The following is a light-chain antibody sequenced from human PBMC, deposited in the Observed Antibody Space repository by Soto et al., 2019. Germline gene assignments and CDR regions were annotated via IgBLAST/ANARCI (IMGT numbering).Light chain of an antibody. CDR2: GTS. CDR3: QRYGSSPLIT. CDR1: QSISNDH. Sequence: EIVFTQSPATLSLSPGERATLSCRASQSISNDHLAWYQQKPGQAPRLLIYGTSSRATGIPDRFSGSGSGTDFTLTISRLEPEDFAVYFCQRYGSSPLITFGQGTRLEIK. V-gene: IGKV3-20*01. J-gene: IGKJ5*01.